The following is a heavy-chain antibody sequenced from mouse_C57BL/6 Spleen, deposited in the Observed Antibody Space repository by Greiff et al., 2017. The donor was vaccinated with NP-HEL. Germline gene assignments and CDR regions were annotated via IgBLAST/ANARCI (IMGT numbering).Heavy chain of an antibody. D-gene: IGHD1-1*01. V-gene: IGHV1-80*01. Sequence: QVQLQQSGAELVKPGASVKISCKASGYAFSSSWMNWVKQRPGKGLEWIGQIYPGDGDTNYNGKFKGKATLTADKSSSTAYMQLSSLTSEDSAVYFCARSTVPMDYWGQGTSVTVSS. CDR3: ARSTVPMDY. J-gene: IGHJ4*01. CDR2: IYPGDGDT. CDR1: GYAFSSSW.